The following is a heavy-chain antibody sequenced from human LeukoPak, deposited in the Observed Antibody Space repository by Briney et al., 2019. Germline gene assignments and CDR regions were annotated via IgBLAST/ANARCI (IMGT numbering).Heavy chain of an antibody. CDR2: IYYSGST. J-gene: IGHJ4*02. CDR1: GGSISSSSYY. D-gene: IGHD5-24*01. CDR3: ARELGMAGHYFDY. Sequence: SETLSLTCTVSGGSISSSSYYWGWIRQPPGKGLEWIGSIYYSGSTYYNPSLKSRVTISVDTSKNQFSLKLSSVTAADTAVYYCARELGMAGHYFDYWGQGTLVTVSS. V-gene: IGHV4-39*07.